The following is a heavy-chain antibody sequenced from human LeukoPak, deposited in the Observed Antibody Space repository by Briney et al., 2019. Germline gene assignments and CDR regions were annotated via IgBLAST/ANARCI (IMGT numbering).Heavy chain of an antibody. V-gene: IGHV3-20*04. J-gene: IGHJ4*02. CDR2: INWSGGST. D-gene: IGHD2-2*01. CDR3: ARAPITSPFYFDY. Sequence: GGSLRLSCTASGFAFDEHGLSWVRQVPGKGLEWVSGINWSGGSTGYADPLRGRFTISRDNAKNSLYLQMDSLRAEDTALYYCARAPITSPFYFDYWGQGTLVTVSS. CDR1: GFAFDEHG.